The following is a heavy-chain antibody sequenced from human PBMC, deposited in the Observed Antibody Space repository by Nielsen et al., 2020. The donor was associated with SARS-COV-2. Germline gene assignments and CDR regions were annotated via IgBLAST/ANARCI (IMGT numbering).Heavy chain of an antibody. CDR2: FDPQDGET. CDR3: ATDSPIGVVIYALAH. V-gene: IGHV1-24*01. Sequence: ASVKVPCKVSGGALTLFSMHWVRQAPGKGLEWMGEFDPQDGETTYAQKFQGRVTMTEDTSIDTAYLDLSGLRSDDTAVYYCATDSPIGVVIYALAHWGQGTPVTVSS. D-gene: IGHD3-3*01. CDR1: GGALTLFS. J-gene: IGHJ1*01.